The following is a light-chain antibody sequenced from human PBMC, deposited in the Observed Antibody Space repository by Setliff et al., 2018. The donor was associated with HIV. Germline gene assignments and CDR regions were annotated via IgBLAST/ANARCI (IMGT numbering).Light chain of an antibody. V-gene: IGLV2-8*01. CDR1: SSDVGGYNY. Sequence: QSALTQPPSASGSPGQSVAISCTGTSSDVGGYNYVSWYQLHPGKAPKLMISEVTKRPSGVPDRFSGSKSGNTASLTVSGLQAEDEADYYCSSYTNSSSGVFGTGTKVTVL. J-gene: IGLJ1*01. CDR2: EVT. CDR3: SSYTNSSSGV.